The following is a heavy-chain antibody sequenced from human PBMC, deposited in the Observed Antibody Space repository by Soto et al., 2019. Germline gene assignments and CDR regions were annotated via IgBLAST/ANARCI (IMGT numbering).Heavy chain of an antibody. V-gene: IGHV1-69*01. CDR1: GDTFHSYG. CDR2: IVPMFGTT. J-gene: IGHJ3*01. Sequence: QVQLVQSGPELKQPGSSVKVSCQAPGDTFHSYGISWVRQAPGQGLEWMGGIVPMFGTTNLALKFEDRVTITADELTTTVYMEIRGLTSEDTAVYYCARDLADVHLWDAFDVWGHGTRVTVSS. D-gene: IGHD6-13*01. CDR3: ARDLADVHLWDAFDV.